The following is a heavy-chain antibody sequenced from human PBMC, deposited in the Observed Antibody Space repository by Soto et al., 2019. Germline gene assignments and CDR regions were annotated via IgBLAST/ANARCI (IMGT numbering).Heavy chain of an antibody. CDR3: TSTVYYDILPGYTGALDY. CDR2: IRSKAYGGTT. D-gene: IGHD3-9*01. J-gene: IGHJ4*02. V-gene: IGHV3-49*05. Sequence: EVQLVESGGGLVKPGRSLRLSCTASGFTFGDYAMSWFRQAPGKGLAWVGFIRSKAYGGTTEYAASVKGRFTISRDDAKSIAYLQMNSLKTEDTAVYYCTSTVYYDILPGYTGALDYWGQGTLVTVSS. CDR1: GFTFGDYA.